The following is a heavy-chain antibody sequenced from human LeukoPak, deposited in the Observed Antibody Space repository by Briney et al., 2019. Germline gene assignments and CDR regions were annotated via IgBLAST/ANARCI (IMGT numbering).Heavy chain of an antibody. J-gene: IGHJ5*02. V-gene: IGHV4-34*01. Sequence: SETLSLTCAVYGGSFSGYYWSWIRQPPGKGLEWIGEINHSGSTNYNPSLKSRVTISVDTSKNQFSLKLSSVTAADTAVYYCARHHGGWWVSNWFDPWGQGTLVTVSS. D-gene: IGHD6-19*01. CDR1: GGSFSGYY. CDR2: INHSGST. CDR3: ARHHGGWWVSNWFDP.